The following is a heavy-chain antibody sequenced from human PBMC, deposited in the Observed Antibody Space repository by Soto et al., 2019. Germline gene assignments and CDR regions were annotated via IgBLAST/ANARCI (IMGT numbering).Heavy chain of an antibody. J-gene: IGHJ6*02. D-gene: IGHD4-17*01. CDR1: GFTFKIYA. V-gene: IGHV3-30-3*01. CDR3: AREDDYGYPYFNHGLDV. Sequence: QAQLVESGGGVVQPGKSLRLSCAASGFTFKIYALHWVRQAPGKGLEWVSVISFDGDKKYYADSVKGRFTISRDNFKNTLYLQINNLKIEDAALYFCAREDDYGYPYFNHGLDVWGQGTTVTVSS. CDR2: ISFDGDKK.